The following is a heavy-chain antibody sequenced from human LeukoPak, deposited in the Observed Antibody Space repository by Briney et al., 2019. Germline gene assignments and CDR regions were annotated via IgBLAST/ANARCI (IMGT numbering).Heavy chain of an antibody. D-gene: IGHD1-7*01. V-gene: IGHV3-30*02. CDR3: AKRRGLELLYYYYMDV. CDR1: GFTFSSYG. Sequence: GGSLRLSCTASGFTFSSYGIHWVRQAPGKGLEWVSFVRYDGKNQYYADSVKGRFTVSRDNSKNTLYLQMNSLRAEDTAVYYCAKRRGLELLYYYYMDVWGKGTTVTVSS. CDR2: VRYDGKNQ. J-gene: IGHJ6*03.